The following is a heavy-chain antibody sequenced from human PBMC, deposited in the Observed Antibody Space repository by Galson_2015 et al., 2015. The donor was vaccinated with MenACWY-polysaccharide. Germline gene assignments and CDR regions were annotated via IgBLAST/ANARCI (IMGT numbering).Heavy chain of an antibody. CDR3: ARNPDGHYVDC. CDR1: GFTVSGNY. Sequence: SLRLSCAASGFTVSGNYMSWVRQAPGKGLEWVSAIYSGGTTYYADSVKGRFTISRDNSKNTLYLQMNSLKAEDMAVYYCARNPDGHYVDCWGQGTLVTVSS. D-gene: IGHD5-24*01. V-gene: IGHV3-66*01. CDR2: IYSGGTT. J-gene: IGHJ4*02.